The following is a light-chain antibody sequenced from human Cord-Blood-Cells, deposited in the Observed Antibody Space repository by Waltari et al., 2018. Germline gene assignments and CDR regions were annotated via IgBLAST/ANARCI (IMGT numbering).Light chain of an antibody. J-gene: IGKJ1*01. CDR1: QSVLYSSNNKNY. CDR3: QQYYSTPPT. Sequence: DIVMTQSPDSLAVYLGERATINCQTSQSVLYSSNNKNYLAWYQQKPGQPPKLPIYWASTRESGVPDRFSGSGSGTDFTLTISSLQAEDVAVYYCQQYYSTPPTFGQGTKVEIK. CDR2: WAS. V-gene: IGKV4-1*01.